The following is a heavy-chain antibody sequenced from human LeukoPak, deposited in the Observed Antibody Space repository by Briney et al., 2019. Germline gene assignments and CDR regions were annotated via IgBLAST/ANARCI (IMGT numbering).Heavy chain of an antibody. V-gene: IGHV1-69*13. CDR1: GGTFSSYA. J-gene: IGHJ4*02. CDR2: IIPIFGTA. CDR3: ARDHNYGHRIGFDY. Sequence: GASVKVSCKASGGTFSSYAISWVRQAPGQGLEWMGGIIPIFGTANYAQKFQGRVTITADESTSTAYMELSSLRSEDTAVYYCARDHNYGHRIGFDYWGQGILVTVSS. D-gene: IGHD5-18*01.